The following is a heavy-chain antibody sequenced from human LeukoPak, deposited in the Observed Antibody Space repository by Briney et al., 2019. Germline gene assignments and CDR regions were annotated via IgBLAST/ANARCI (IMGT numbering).Heavy chain of an antibody. CDR3: ARGRSITLLRGVAMSDGFDI. D-gene: IGHD3-10*01. J-gene: IGHJ3*02. V-gene: IGHV3-48*04. Sequence: GGSLRLSCAASGFTFSSYSMNWVRQAPGKGLEWVSYISSSSSTIYYADSVKGRFTISRDNAKNLLFLQMNGLRAEDTAVYYCARGRSITLLRGVAMSDGFDIWGQGAMVAVSS. CDR1: GFTFSSYS. CDR2: ISSSSSTI.